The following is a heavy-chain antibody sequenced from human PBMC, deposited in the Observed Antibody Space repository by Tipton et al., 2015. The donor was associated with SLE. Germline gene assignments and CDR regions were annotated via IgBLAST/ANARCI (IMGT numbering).Heavy chain of an antibody. V-gene: IGHV4-59*01. D-gene: IGHD3-3*02. CDR1: GASISSYY. CDR3: TRGIFPPFDY. CDR2: VYDIEFT. J-gene: IGHJ4*02. Sequence: TLSLTCTVSGASISSYYWSWIRQPPGKGLEWIGYVYDIEFTNYNPSLKSRVTISLDTSKNQFSLKLSSVTAADTAVYYCTRGIFPPFDYWGQGTLVTVSS.